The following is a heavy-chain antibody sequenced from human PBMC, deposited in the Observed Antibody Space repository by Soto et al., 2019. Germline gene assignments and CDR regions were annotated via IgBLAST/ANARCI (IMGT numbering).Heavy chain of an antibody. CDR1: GYTFTSYG. V-gene: IGHV1-69*13. CDR3: ARGRGYSGDDHYYYFDMDV. D-gene: IGHD5-12*01. CDR2: SIPIFGTA. Sequence: SVKVSCKASGYTFTSYGITWVRQAPGEGLEWMGGSIPIFGTANYAQKFQGRVTISVDESTSTAYMELSSLRSEDTAVYYCARGRGYSGDDHYYYFDMDVWGQGTTVTVSS. J-gene: IGHJ6*02.